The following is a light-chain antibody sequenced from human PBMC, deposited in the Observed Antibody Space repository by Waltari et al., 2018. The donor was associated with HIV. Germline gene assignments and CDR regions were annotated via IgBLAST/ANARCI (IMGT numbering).Light chain of an antibody. CDR1: SSNIGRNT. Sequence: QSVLTQPPSASGTPGQRVTISCSGSSSNIGRNTVNWYQQLPGTAPKLLIYSNNQRPSGVPDRFSGSKSGTSASLAISGLQSEDEADYYCAAWDDSLNGPGFGGGTKLTVL. J-gene: IGLJ3*02. CDR3: AAWDDSLNGPG. CDR2: SNN. V-gene: IGLV1-44*01.